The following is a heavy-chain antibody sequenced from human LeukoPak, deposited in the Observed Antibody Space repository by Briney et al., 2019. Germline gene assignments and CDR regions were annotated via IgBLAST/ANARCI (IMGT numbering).Heavy chain of an antibody. V-gene: IGHV4-34*01. D-gene: IGHD5-12*01. CDR2: INHSGST. CDR3: ASFRRMYSGYDYRFDP. J-gene: IGHJ5*02. Sequence: SETLSLTCAVYGGSFSGYYWSWIRQPPGKGLEWIGEINHSGSTNYNPSLKSRVTISVDTSKNQFSLKLGSVTAADTAVYYCASFRRMYSGYDYRFDPWGQGTLVTVSS. CDR1: GGSFSGYY.